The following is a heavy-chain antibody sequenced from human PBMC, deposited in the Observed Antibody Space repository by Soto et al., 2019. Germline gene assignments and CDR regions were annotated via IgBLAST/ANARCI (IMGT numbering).Heavy chain of an antibody. CDR2: VSTSGRST. CDR3: VKKEHGFEGVAFDY. Sequence: PGGSLRLSCSASGFIFSESTIYWVRQVPGKGLEAISAVSTSGRSTYYADSVKDRFTISGDNSKNTLFLQMGSLRPEDTAIYYCVKKEHGFEGVAFDYWGQGTQVTLS. CDR1: GFIFSEST. V-gene: IGHV3-64D*06. J-gene: IGHJ4*02. D-gene: IGHD2-15*01.